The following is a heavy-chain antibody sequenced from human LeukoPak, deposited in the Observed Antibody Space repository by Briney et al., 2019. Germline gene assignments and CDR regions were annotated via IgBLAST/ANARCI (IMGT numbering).Heavy chain of an antibody. V-gene: IGHV1-69*05. Sequence: ASVKVSCKASGGTFSSYAISWVRQAPGQGLEWMGGIIPIFGTANCAQKFQGRVTITTDESTSTAYMELSSLRSEDTAVYYCAGSLSPKYYYDSYWFDPWGQGTLVTVSS. CDR3: AGSLSPKYYYDSYWFDP. J-gene: IGHJ5*02. CDR2: IIPIFGTA. D-gene: IGHD3-22*01. CDR1: GGTFSSYA.